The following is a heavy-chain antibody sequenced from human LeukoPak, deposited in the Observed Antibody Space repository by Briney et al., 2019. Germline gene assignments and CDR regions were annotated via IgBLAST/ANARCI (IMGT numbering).Heavy chain of an antibody. CDR2: ISSSSSYI. Sequence: PWGSLRLSCAASGFTFSSYSMNWVRQAPGKGLEWVSSISSSSSYIYYADSVKGRFTISRGNAKNSLYLQMNSLRAEDTAVYYCARDKGFGDPATSDIWGQGTVVTVSS. V-gene: IGHV3-21*01. CDR3: ARDKGFGDPATSDI. CDR1: GFTFSSYS. J-gene: IGHJ3*02. D-gene: IGHD2-21*01.